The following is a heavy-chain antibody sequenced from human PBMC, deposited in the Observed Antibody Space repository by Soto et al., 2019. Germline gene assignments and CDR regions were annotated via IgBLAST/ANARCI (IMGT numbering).Heavy chain of an antibody. CDR2: IYYSEST. V-gene: IGHV4-39*01. D-gene: IGHD6-25*01. J-gene: IGHJ6*03. CDR3: ARQRRLSQNYYYYYMDV. CDR1: GGSISSSSYY. Sequence: PSETLSLTCTVSGGSISSSSYYWGWIRQPPGKGLEWIGSIYYSESTYYNPSLKSRVTISVDTSKNQFSLKLSSVTAADTAVYYCARQRRLSQNYYYYYMDVWGKGTTVTVSS.